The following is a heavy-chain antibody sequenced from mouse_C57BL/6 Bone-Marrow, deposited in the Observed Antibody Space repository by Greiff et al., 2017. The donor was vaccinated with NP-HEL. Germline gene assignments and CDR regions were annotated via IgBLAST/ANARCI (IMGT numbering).Heavy chain of an antibody. CDR2: INPGSGGT. CDR1: GYAFTNYL. CDR3: ARFYYDSSWFAY. Sequence: QVQLQQSGAELAKPGASVKLSCKASGYAFTNYLIEWVKQRPGQGLEWIGVINPGSGGTNYNEKFKDKATLTADKSSSTAYMQLSSLTYEDSAVYYCARFYYDSSWFAYWGQGTLVTVSA. D-gene: IGHD2-4*01. V-gene: IGHV1-54*01. J-gene: IGHJ3*01.